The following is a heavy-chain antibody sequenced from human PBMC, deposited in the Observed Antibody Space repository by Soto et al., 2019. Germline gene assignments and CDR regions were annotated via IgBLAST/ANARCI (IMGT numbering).Heavy chain of an antibody. CDR2: IWYDGSNK. D-gene: IGHD6-19*01. V-gene: IGHV3-33*01. CDR3: AREPWLAYYFDY. CDR1: GFTFSSYG. J-gene: IGHJ4*02. Sequence: PVGSLRLSCAASGFTFSSYGMHWVRQAPGKGLEWVAVIWYDGSNKYYADSVKGRFTISRDNSKNTLYLQMNSLRAEDTAVYYCAREPWLAYYFDYWGQGTLVTVSS.